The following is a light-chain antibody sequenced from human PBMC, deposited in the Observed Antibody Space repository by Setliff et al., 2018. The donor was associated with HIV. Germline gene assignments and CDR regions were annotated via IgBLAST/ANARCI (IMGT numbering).Light chain of an antibody. J-gene: IGLJ2*01. CDR3: SSYAGVSNVL. Sequence: QSVLTQPASVSGSLGQSITISCTGTSSDLGTYDLVSWFQQHPGKAPKLIIYQVTKWPSGVSNRFPGSKTGNTASLTISGLQADDEADYYCSSYAGVSNVLFGGGTK. CDR2: QVT. V-gene: IGLV2-23*02. CDR1: SSDLGTYDL.